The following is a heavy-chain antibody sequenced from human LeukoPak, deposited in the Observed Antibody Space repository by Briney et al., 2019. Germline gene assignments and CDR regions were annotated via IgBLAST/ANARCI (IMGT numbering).Heavy chain of an antibody. D-gene: IGHD6-19*01. CDR1: GFTFSSYS. V-gene: IGHV3-21*01. CDR3: ARDADSSGKGGDAFDI. J-gene: IGHJ3*02. CDR2: ISSSSSYI. Sequence: PGGSLRLSCAASGFTFSSYSMNWVRQAPGKGLEWVSSISSSSSYIYYADSVKGRFTISRDNAKNSLYLQMDSLRAEDTAVYYCARDADSSGKGGDAFDIWGQGTMVTVSS.